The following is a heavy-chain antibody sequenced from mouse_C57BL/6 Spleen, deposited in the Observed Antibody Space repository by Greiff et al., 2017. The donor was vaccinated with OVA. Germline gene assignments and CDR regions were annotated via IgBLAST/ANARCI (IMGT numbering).Heavy chain of an antibody. CDR1: GYTFTSYW. V-gene: IGHV1-69*01. D-gene: IGHD1-1*01. Sequence: VQLQQPGAELVMPGASVKLSCKASGYTFTSYWMHWVKQRPGQGLEWIGEIDPSDSYTNYNQKFKGKSTLTVDKSSSTAYMQLSSLTSEDSAVYYCARTLTTVVATNWYFDVWGTGTTVTVSS. J-gene: IGHJ1*03. CDR3: ARTLTTVVATNWYFDV. CDR2: IDPSDSYT.